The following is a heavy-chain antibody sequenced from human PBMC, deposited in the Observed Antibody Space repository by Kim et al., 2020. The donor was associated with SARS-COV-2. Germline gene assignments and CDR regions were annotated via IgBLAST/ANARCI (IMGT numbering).Heavy chain of an antibody. J-gene: IGHJ4*02. CDR3: AREDATATDY. CDR2: NP. V-gene: IGHV7-4-1*02. D-gene: IGHD4-17*01. Sequence: NPTYAQGFTGRFVFSLDTSVSTAYLQISSLKAEDTAVYYCAREDATATDYWGQGTLVTVSS.